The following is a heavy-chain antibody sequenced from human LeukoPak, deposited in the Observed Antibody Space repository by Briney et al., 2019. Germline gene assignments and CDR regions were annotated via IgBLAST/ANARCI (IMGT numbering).Heavy chain of an antibody. CDR1: GFTFSSYG. CDR3: AKRGPGSPESGKYYFDY. D-gene: IGHD3-10*01. J-gene: IGHJ4*02. CDR2: ISGSAART. Sequence: GGSLRLSCAASGFTFSSYGMHWVRQAPGRGLEWVSAISGSAARTFYADSVKGRFTISRDNSKNTLSPQMNSLRAEDTAVYYCAKRGPGSPESGKYYFDYWGQGTLVTVSS. V-gene: IGHV3-23*01.